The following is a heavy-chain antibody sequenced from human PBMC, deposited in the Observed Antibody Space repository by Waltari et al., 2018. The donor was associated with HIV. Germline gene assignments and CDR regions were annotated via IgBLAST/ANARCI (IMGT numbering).Heavy chain of an antibody. CDR2: ITSTSFTR. CDR1: GFAFSTYD. Sequence: EVQLVESGGGLVQPGGSLRLSCAASGFAFSTYDMYWVRQATVKWLVWVSYITSTSFTRYYADSVKGRFTISRDNAKNSLYLQMNSLRDEDTAVYFCARDRSSSGYYFDYWGQGTLVTVSS. CDR3: ARDRSSSGYYFDY. J-gene: IGHJ4*02. D-gene: IGHD3-22*01. V-gene: IGHV3-48*02.